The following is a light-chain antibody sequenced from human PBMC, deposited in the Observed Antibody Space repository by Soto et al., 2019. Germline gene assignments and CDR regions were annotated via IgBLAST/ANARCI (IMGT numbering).Light chain of an antibody. V-gene: IGKV3-20*01. Sequence: EIVFTQSTGTLPLSPGESASLSCRASQSVRDSHLAWCQQKPGQAPRLLIYETSSRATGIPDRFRGSGSWTECALTITRVEPEDVAMYVCPQYGSSTGTVGPGTKVDIK. CDR3: PQYGSSTGT. CDR1: QSVRDSH. CDR2: ETS. J-gene: IGKJ1*01.